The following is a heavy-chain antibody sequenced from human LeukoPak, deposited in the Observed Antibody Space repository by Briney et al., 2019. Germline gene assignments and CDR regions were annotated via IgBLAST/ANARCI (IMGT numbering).Heavy chain of an antibody. CDR3: ARDRLRYCSGGSCFRVD. J-gene: IGHJ4*02. CDR2: IYYSGST. D-gene: IGHD2-15*01. Sequence: PSETLSLTCTVSGGSISSNYWSWIRQPPGKGLEWIGYIYYSGSTYSSPSLKSRVTISVDTSKNQFSLKLSSVTAADTAVYYCARDRLRYCSGGSCFRVDWGQGTLVTVSS. CDR1: GGSISSNY. V-gene: IGHV4-59*12.